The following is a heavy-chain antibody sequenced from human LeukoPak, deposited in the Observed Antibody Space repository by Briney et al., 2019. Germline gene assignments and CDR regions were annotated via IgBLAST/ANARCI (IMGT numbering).Heavy chain of an antibody. CDR2: IYHSGST. D-gene: IGHD6-13*01. Sequence: PSETLSLTCTVSGYSISSGYYWGWIRQPPGKGLEWIGSIYHSGSTYYNPSLKSRVTISVDTSKNQFSLKLSSVTAADTAVYYCARDPGYSSSWYSYYFDYWGQGTLVTVSS. V-gene: IGHV4-38-2*02. CDR3: ARDPGYSSSWYSYYFDY. CDR1: GYSISSGYY. J-gene: IGHJ4*02.